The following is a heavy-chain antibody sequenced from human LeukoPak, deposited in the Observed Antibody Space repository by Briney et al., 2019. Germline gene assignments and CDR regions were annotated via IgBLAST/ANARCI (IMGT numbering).Heavy chain of an antibody. CDR3: ARECGSPGGSSNVFGI. CDR2: ISLSGTT. Sequence: PSETLSLTCTVSGDSISRYYWSWIRQPPGKGLEWTGYISLSGTTNYNPSLKSRVTISMDTARNQFAMKVTSVTAADTALYYCARECGSPGGSSNVFGIWGQGTMVAVSS. V-gene: IGHV4-59*12. CDR1: GDSISRYY. J-gene: IGHJ3*02. D-gene: IGHD1-26*01.